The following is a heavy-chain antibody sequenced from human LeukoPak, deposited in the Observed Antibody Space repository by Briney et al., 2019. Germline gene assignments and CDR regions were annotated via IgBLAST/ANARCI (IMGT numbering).Heavy chain of an antibody. CDR3: AIVPDTSHYYFYFDY. J-gene: IGHJ4*02. D-gene: IGHD3-10*01. V-gene: IGHV4-59*01. CDR2: IYYSGST. Sequence: SETLSLTCVVSGGSISTYYWSWIRQPPGKGPEWIGHIYYSGSTNYNPSLKSRVTISIDTSKNQFSLNLRSVTAADTAVYYCAIVPDTSHYYFYFDYWGQGTLVTVSS. CDR1: GGSISTYY.